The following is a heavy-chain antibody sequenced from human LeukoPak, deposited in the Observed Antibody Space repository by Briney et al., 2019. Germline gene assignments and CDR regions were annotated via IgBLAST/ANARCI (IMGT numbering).Heavy chain of an antibody. CDR1: GYTFTGCY. V-gene: IGHV1-2*02. CDR3: ASLGAYDSSGRNWFDP. J-gene: IGHJ5*02. CDR2: INPNSGGT. Sequence: ASVKVSCKASGYTFTGCYMHWVRQAPGQGLEWMGWINPNSGGTNYAQKFQGRVTMTRDTSISTAYMELSRLRSDDTAVYYCASLGAYDSSGRNWFDPWGQGTLVTVSS. D-gene: IGHD3-22*01.